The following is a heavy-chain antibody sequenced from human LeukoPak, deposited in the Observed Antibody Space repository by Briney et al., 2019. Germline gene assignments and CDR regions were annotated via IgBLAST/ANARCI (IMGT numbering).Heavy chain of an antibody. Sequence: PGWSLRLSCAASVFAFNTYERKWVRQAPGKGLVCISYTSRSGSIPNYADSLKRRFTIYPDDDRNSLPLEMSGLPVETSAVYFCARGMLNTFWGQGTRVAVSS. J-gene: IGHJ4*02. CDR1: VFAFNTYE. D-gene: IGHD2-2*02. CDR2: TSRSGSIP. CDR3: ARGMLNTF. V-gene: IGHV3-48*03.